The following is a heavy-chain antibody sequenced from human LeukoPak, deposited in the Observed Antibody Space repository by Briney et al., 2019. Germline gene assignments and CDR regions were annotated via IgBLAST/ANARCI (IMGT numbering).Heavy chain of an antibody. J-gene: IGHJ3*02. Sequence: ASVKVSCKVSGYTLTELSMHWVRQAPGKGLEWMGGFDPEDGETIYAQKFQGRVTMTEDTSTDTAYMELSSLRSEDTAVYYCAREAGRGYYDSSGYLHDAFDIWGQGTMVTVSS. D-gene: IGHD3-22*01. CDR2: FDPEDGET. CDR3: AREAGRGYYDSSGYLHDAFDI. CDR1: GYTLTELS. V-gene: IGHV1-24*01.